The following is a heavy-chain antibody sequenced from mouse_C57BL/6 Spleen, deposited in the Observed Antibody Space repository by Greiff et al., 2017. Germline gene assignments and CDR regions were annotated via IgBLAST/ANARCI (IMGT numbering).Heavy chain of an antibody. V-gene: IGHV1-72*01. CDR3: ATERTLTGFAY. J-gene: IGHJ3*01. CDR1: GYTFTSYW. Sequence: VQLQQPGAELVKPGASVKLSCKASGYTFTSYWMHWVKQRPGRGLEWIGRSDPKSGGTKYNEKFKSKATLTVDKPSRAAYMHLSSLTSEDSSVYYCATERTLTGFAYWGQGTLVTVSA. CDR2: SDPKSGGT.